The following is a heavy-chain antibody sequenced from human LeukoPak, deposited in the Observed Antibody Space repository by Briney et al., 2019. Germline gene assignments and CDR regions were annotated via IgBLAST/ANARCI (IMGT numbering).Heavy chain of an antibody. D-gene: IGHD6-19*01. V-gene: IGHV1-24*01. CDR3: ATIAVTGTADPGIDY. CDR1: GGTFSSYA. Sequence: ASVRVSCKASGGTFSSYAISWVRQAPGKGLEWMGGFDPEDGETIYAQKFQGRVTMPEDTSTDTAYMELSSLRSEDTAVYYCATIAVTGTADPGIDYWGQGTLVTVSS. CDR2: FDPEDGET. J-gene: IGHJ4*02.